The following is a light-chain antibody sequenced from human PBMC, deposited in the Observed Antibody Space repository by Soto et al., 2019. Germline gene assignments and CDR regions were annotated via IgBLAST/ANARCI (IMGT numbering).Light chain of an antibody. Sequence: DIQMTQSPSSLSASIGDRVTITCRASQSVTSNLNWYQQKFGETPKLLMYAASNLQGGVPSRFSGSGSGTDFTLTISSLQPEDFATYYCQQGYSIHALTFGGGTKVELK. V-gene: IGKV1-39*01. CDR3: QQGYSIHALT. CDR2: AAS. J-gene: IGKJ4*01. CDR1: QSVTSN.